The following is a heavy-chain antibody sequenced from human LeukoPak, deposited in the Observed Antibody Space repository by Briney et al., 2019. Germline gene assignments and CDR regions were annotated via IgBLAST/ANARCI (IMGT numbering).Heavy chain of an antibody. CDR2: IYYSGST. CDR3: ARHGYDYYGSGFVDY. J-gene: IGHJ4*02. Sequence: GSLRLSCAASGFTFSSYSMNWVRQPPGKGLEWIGYIYYSGSTNYNPSLKSRVTISVDTSKNQFSLKLSSATAADTAVYYCARHGYDYYGSGFVDYWGQGTLVTVSS. CDR1: GFTFSSYS. D-gene: IGHD3-10*01. V-gene: IGHV4-59*08.